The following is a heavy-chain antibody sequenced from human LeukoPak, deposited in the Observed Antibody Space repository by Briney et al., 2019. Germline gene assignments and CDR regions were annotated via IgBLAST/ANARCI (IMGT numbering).Heavy chain of an antibody. CDR3: ARHTGSYYDILTGYSPEYYFDY. D-gene: IGHD3-9*01. Sequence: SETLSLTCTVSGGSISSSSYYWGWIRQPPGKGLERLGSVYYSGSTYYNPSLKSRVTISVDTSKNQFSLKLSSVTAADTAVYYCARHTGSYYDILTGYSPEYYFDYWGQGTLVTVSS. J-gene: IGHJ4*02. V-gene: IGHV4-39*01. CDR1: GGSISSSSYY. CDR2: VYYSGST.